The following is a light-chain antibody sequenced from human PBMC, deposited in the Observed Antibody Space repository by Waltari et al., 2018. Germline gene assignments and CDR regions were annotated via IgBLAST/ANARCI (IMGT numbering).Light chain of an antibody. J-gene: IGLJ1*01. CDR1: KSDGGGYNY. V-gene: IGLV2-14*01. Sequence: QSALTQPAFVSGSPGQSINIFCIGTKSDGGGYNYVSWYQQHPGKAPKLVIYDVTKRPSGVSNRFSGSKSGNTASLTISGLQAEDEADYYCNSYRNINTYVFGTGTKVTVL. CDR3: NSYRNINTYV. CDR2: DVT.